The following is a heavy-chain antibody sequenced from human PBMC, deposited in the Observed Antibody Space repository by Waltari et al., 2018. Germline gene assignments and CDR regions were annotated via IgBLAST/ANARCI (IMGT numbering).Heavy chain of an antibody. V-gene: IGHV4-61*01. CDR1: GGSVSSGTYY. CDR2: LYYSGST. CDR3: ARGLGERYYVDHFDS. Sequence: QVQLQESGPGLVKPSETLSVTCTVPGGSVSSGTYYWSWIRQPPGRGLEWIGDLYYSGSTHYNPSRRRRGTIPIDTTQNQFSLNLNSVTAAHTAVYYCARGLGERYYVDHFDSWGQGTLVTVSS. J-gene: IGHJ4*02. D-gene: IGHD1-26*01.